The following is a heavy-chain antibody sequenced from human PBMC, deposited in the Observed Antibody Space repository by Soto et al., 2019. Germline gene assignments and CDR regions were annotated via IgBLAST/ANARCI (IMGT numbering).Heavy chain of an antibody. CDR1: GYTFTDYG. J-gene: IGHJ4*02. V-gene: IGHV1-18*01. CDR3: ARISRRDFWSGYYYFFDY. D-gene: IGHD3-3*01. Sequence: QVHLVQSGAEVEKPGASVKVSCKASGYTFTDYGISWVRQAPGQGLQWMGWITAFNGNTKYAQQFQGRVTMTTDTSTSTAYMELRSLESDDTAVYYCARISRRDFWSGYYYFFDYWGQGTLVTVSS. CDR2: ITAFNGNT.